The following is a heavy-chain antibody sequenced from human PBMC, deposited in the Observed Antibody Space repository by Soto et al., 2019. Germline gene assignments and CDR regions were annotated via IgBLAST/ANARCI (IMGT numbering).Heavy chain of an antibody. D-gene: IGHD2-21*02. CDR3: ARGPSCGGDCYRFDY. CDR1: GYTFTSYY. J-gene: IGHJ4*02. Sequence: QVQLVQSGAEVTKPGASVKLSCKASGYTFTSYYIHWVRQAPGQGLEWVAMINPGGGRTKNAQMFQGRVTLTRDTSAGTVDMELSSLTSDDTAVYYCARGPSCGGDCYRFDYWGQGSLVTVSS. V-gene: IGHV1-46*01. CDR2: INPGGGRT.